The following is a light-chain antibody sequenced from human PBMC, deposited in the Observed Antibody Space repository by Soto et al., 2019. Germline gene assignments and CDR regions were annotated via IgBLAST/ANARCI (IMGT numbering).Light chain of an antibody. CDR2: DAY. Sequence: EVVLTQSPVTLSLSPGERATLSCRASQSFRGLLAWYQQKPGQAPRLLIYDAYNRATGIPPRFSGGGSGTDFTLTISSLEPEASAVYYCQQRHMWPITFGQGARLEIK. CDR1: QSFRGL. V-gene: IGKV3-11*01. J-gene: IGKJ5*01. CDR3: QQRHMWPIT.